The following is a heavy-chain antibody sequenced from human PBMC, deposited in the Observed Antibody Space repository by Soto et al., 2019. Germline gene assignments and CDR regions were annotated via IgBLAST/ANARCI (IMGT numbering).Heavy chain of an antibody. J-gene: IGHJ4*02. CDR1: GGSISSYY. CDR3: ARGPDYGDYDSYSDY. Sequence: SETLSLTCTVSGGSISSYYWSWIRQPPGKGLEWIGYIYYSGSTNYNPSLKSRVTISVDTSKNQFSLKLSSVTAADTAVYYCARGPDYGDYDSYSDYWGQGTLVTVSS. CDR2: IYYSGST. D-gene: IGHD4-17*01. V-gene: IGHV4-59*01.